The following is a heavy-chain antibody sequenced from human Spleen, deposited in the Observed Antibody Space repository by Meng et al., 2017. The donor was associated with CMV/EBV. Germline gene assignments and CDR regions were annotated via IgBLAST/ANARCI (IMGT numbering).Heavy chain of an antibody. CDR2: IHYSGST. CDR1: GGAISSGTYY. D-gene: IGHD3-22*01. Sequence: GQLQGLGPGLGKPSPTLSLPCTVSGGAISSGTYYWGWIRQLPGKGLEWIAYIHYSGSTYYSPSLKSRVTISVDTSRNQLSLKLSSMTAADTAVYYCARYVFDSSSLYSNWFDPWGQGTLVTVSS. V-gene: IGHV4-31*03. CDR3: ARYVFDSSSLYSNWFDP. J-gene: IGHJ5*02.